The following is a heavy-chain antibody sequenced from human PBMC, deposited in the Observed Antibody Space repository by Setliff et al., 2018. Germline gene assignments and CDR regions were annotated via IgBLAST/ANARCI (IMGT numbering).Heavy chain of an antibody. CDR2: IHAGGST. V-gene: IGHV4-61*02. CDR1: GGSISSGDHY. Sequence: LSLTCTVSGGSISSGDHYWSWIRQPAGKGLEWIGRIHAGGSTNYNPSLKSRVTISLDTSNNQFSLKLSSVTAAETAMYYCARSGDYGSGRLSPWGQGTLVTVSS. D-gene: IGHD3-10*01. CDR3: ARSGDYGSGRLSP. J-gene: IGHJ5*02.